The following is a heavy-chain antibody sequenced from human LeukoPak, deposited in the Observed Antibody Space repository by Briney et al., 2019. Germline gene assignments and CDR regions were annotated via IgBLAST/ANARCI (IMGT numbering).Heavy chain of an antibody. CDR3: ARDRSLPPACDY. Sequence: GGSLRLSCAASGFTFSNHFMSWVRQAPGKGLEWVSIIYSGGSTYYADSVKGRFTISRDNSKNTLYLQMNSLRAEDTAVYYCARDRSLPPACDYWGQGTLVTVSS. CDR1: GFTFSNHF. D-gene: IGHD1-14*01. V-gene: IGHV3-53*01. CDR2: IYSGGST. J-gene: IGHJ4*02.